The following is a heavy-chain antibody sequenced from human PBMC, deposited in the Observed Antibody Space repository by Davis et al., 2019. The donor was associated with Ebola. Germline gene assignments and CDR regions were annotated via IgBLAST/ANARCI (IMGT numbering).Heavy chain of an antibody. D-gene: IGHD4-17*01. CDR3: ARSDHDYGDYKAFDP. V-gene: IGHV1-69*04. J-gene: IGHJ5*02. Sequence: AASVKVSCKASGGTFSSYAISWVRQAPGQGLEWMGRIIPILGIANYAQKFQGRVTITADESTSTAYMELSSLRSEDTAVYYCARSDHDYGDYKAFDPWGQGTLVTVSS. CDR2: IIPILGIA. CDR1: GGTFSSYA.